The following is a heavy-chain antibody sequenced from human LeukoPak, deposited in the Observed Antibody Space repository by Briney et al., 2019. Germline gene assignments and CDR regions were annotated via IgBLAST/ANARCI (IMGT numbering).Heavy chain of an antibody. CDR3: ARGAERVVDDFDY. D-gene: IGHD3-22*01. CDR1: GFTFSSYA. V-gene: IGHV3-33*08. J-gene: IGHJ4*02. Sequence: PGGSLRLSCAASGFTFSSYAMHWVRQAPGKGLEWVAVIWYDGSNKYYADSVKGRFTISRDNSKNTLYLQMNSLRAEDTAVYYCARGAERVVDDFDYWGQGTLVTVSS. CDR2: IWYDGSNK.